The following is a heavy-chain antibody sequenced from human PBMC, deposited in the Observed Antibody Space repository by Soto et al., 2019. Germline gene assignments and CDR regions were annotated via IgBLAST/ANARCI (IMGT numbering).Heavy chain of an antibody. J-gene: IGHJ4*02. Sequence: SYTLSLTSSVSGGYFTSNNRWTWVRQASAQGLEWIGYIYYSGTTNYNPSLKNRVTLSVDTSKNQLSLNLTSVTAADAAVYYCAKTPFSLTRGSGRHYLYSWGQGTLVTVSS. D-gene: IGHD3-9*01. CDR3: AKTPFSLTRGSGRHYLYS. CDR2: IYYSGTT. V-gene: IGHV4-4*02. CDR1: GGYFTSNNR.